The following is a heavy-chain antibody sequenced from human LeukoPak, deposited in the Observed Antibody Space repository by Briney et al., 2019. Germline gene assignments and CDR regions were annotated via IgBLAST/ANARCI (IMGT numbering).Heavy chain of an antibody. J-gene: IGHJ6*03. D-gene: IGHD3-3*01. V-gene: IGHV3-23*01. Sequence: GGSLRLSCAASGFTFSSYAMSWVRQAPGKGLEWVSAISGSGGRTYYADSVKGRFTISRDNSKNTLYLQMNSLRAEDTAVYYCAKGGSDFWSGYIYYYYMDVWGKGTTVTVSS. CDR1: GFTFSSYA. CDR2: ISGSGGRT. CDR3: AKGGSDFWSGYIYYYYMDV.